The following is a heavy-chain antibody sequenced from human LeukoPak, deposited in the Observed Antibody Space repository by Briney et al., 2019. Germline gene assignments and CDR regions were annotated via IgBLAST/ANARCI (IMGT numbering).Heavy chain of an antibody. J-gene: IGHJ4*02. V-gene: IGHV4-39*01. Sequence: SETLSLTCTVSGDSISSGLYSWGWIRQPPGEGLEWIGNIYHNGDTYYNPSLRSRVTISVDTSENQFSLSLRSVTAADTAVYYCARPWSHSKTEDYWGQGTVVTVSS. CDR3: ARPWSHSKTEDY. CDR2: IYHNGDT. CDR1: GDSISSGLYS.